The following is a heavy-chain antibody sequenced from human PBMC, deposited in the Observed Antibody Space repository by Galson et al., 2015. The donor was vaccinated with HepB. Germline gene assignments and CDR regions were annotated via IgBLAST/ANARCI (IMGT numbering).Heavy chain of an antibody. Sequence: SVKVSCKASGYTFTSYDINWVRQATGQGLEWMGWMNPDSGNTGYAQKFQGRVTMTRNTSISTAYMEMISLRSEDTAVYYCARDYSNYDYYYYDMDVWGQGTTVTVSS. CDR1: GYTFTSYD. CDR2: MNPDSGNT. V-gene: IGHV1-8*01. J-gene: IGHJ6*02. D-gene: IGHD4-11*01. CDR3: ARDYSNYDYYYYDMDV.